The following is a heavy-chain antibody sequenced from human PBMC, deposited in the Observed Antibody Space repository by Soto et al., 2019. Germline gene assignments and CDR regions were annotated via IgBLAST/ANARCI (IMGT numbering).Heavy chain of an antibody. V-gene: IGHV4-59*01. CDR2: VHDSGTT. CDR3: ARAVNDFWSGFSYYFDF. Sequence: SETLSLTCTVSGGSISSYYWSWIRQPPGKGLEWIGYVHDSGTTYYNPSLKSRVTISLDPSKNHFSLKLTSVTAADTAMYYCARAVNDFWSGFSYYFDFWGQGNMVTVSS. J-gene: IGHJ4*02. CDR1: GGSISSYY. D-gene: IGHD3-3*01.